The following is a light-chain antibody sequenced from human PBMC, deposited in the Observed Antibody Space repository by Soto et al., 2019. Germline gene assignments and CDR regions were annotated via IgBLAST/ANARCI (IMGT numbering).Light chain of an antibody. CDR3: LLDYAYFWA. V-gene: IGKV1-6*01. CDR2: AAS. J-gene: IGKJ1*01. CDR1: QGFRSA. Sequence: AIQVTHSPSSLPASGGDRVTITGRTSQGFRSALGGYQQKPGKVPKLLIYAASTLQSGVPSRFSGSGSGRDFTLTISSLQPEDFATYYCLLDYAYFWAFGQGTKVEIK.